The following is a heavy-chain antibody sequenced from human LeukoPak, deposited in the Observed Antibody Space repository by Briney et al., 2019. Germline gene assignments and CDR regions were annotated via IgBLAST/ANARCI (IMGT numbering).Heavy chain of an antibody. CDR1: GYTFTDYY. CDR3: ATGERELLLLWY. V-gene: IGHV1-69-2*01. Sequence: ASVKVSCKVSGYTFTDYYMHWVQQAPGKGLEWMGLVDPEDGETIYAEKFQGRVTITADTSTDTAYMELSSLRSEDKAVYYCATGERELLLLWYWGQGTLVTVSS. J-gene: IGHJ4*02. D-gene: IGHD1-26*01. CDR2: VDPEDGET.